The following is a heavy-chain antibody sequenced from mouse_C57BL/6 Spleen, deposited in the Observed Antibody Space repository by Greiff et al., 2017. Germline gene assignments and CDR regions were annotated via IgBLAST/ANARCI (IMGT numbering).Heavy chain of an antibody. CDR2: IDPSDSYT. V-gene: IGHV1-69*01. D-gene: IGHD2-3*01. CDR3: ATGWLLGAMDD. CDR1: GYTFTSYW. J-gene: IGHJ4*01. Sequence: QVQLQQPGAELVMPGASVKLSCKASGYTFTSYWMHWVKQRPGQGLEWIGEIDPSDSYTNYNQKFKGKSTLTVDKSSSTAYMQLSSLTSEDSAVYYCATGWLLGAMDDWGQGTSVTVSS.